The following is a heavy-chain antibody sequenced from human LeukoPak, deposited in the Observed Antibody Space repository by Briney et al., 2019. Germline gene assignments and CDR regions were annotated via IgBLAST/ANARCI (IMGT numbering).Heavy chain of an antibody. CDR2: MNPNSGNT. CDR3: ARGLLNNYYDSSGYYYS. Sequence: ASVKVSCKASGYTFTSYDINWVRQATGQGLEWMGWMNPNSGNTGYAQKFQGRVTMTRNTSISTAYMELSSLRSEDTAVYYCARGLLNNYYDSSGYYYSWGQGTLVTVSS. CDR1: GYTFTSYD. J-gene: IGHJ4*02. V-gene: IGHV1-8*01. D-gene: IGHD3-22*01.